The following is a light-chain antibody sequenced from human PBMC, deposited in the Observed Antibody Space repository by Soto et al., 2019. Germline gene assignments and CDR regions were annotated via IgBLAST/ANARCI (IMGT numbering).Light chain of an antibody. J-gene: IGKJ1*01. CDR2: GAS. CDR3: QQYGSWT. CDR1: QSVSSSY. Sequence: EIGLTQSPGTLSLSPGERATLSCRASQSVSSSYLAWYQQKPGQAPSLLIYGASSRATGIPDRFSGSGSGTDSPLTISRLEPEDFEVYYCQQYGSWTFGQGTKVEIK. V-gene: IGKV3-20*01.